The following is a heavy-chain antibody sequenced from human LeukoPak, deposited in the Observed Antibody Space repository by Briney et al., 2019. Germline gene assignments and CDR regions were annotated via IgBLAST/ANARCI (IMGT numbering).Heavy chain of an antibody. J-gene: IGHJ6*02. CDR2: ISYDGSNK. D-gene: IGHD5-18*01. Sequence: GRSLRLSCAASGFTFSSYGMHWVRQAPGKGLEWVAVISYDGSNKYYADSVKGRFTISRDNSKNTLYLQMNSLRAEDTAVYYCARVDTAMVSYYYYGMDVWGQGTTVTVSS. V-gene: IGHV3-30*19. CDR3: ARVDTAMVSYYYYGMDV. CDR1: GFTFSSYG.